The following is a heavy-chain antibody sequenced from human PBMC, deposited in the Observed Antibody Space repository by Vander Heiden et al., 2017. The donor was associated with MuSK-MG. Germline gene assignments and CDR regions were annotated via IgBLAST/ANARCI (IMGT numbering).Heavy chain of an antibody. V-gene: IGHV3-30*04. J-gene: IGHJ5*02. CDR3: ARDGITMVRGVIWNWFDP. Sequence: QVQLVASGGGVVQPGRSLRLSCAASGFTFSSYALHWVRQAPGKGLEWVAVISYDGSNKYYADSVKGRFTISRDNSKNTLYLQMNSLRAEDTAVYYCARDGITMVRGVIWNWFDPWGQGTLVTVSS. CDR1: GFTFSSYA. D-gene: IGHD3-10*01. CDR2: ISYDGSNK.